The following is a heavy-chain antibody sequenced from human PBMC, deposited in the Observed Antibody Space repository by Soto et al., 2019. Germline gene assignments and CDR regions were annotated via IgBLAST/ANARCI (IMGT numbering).Heavy chain of an antibody. Sequence: TGGSLRLSCAASGFTFSDPYMDWVRQAPGKGLEWVGRIKNRANSYTTEYAASVKGRFTISRDDSKNSLYLQMNSLKTEDTAMYYCTRAPSYYASGSDYWGRGTLVTVS. J-gene: IGHJ4*02. CDR3: TRAPSYYASGSDY. CDR2: IKNRANSYTT. V-gene: IGHV3-72*01. D-gene: IGHD3-10*01. CDR1: GFTFSDPY.